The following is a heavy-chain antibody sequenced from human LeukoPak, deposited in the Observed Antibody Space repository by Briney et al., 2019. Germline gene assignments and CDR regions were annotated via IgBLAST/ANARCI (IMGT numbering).Heavy chain of an antibody. CDR3: ARDKIVVVTAPDAFHI. D-gene: IGHD2-21*02. V-gene: IGHV4-4*02. Sequence: SETLSLTCVVSGGSISSSNWWSWVRQPPGKGLEWIGEIYHSGSTNSNPSLKSRVTISLDKSENHFSLNLSSVTAADTAMYYCARDKIVVVTAPDAFHIWGQGTMVTVSS. CDR2: IYHSGST. J-gene: IGHJ3*02. CDR1: GGSISSSNW.